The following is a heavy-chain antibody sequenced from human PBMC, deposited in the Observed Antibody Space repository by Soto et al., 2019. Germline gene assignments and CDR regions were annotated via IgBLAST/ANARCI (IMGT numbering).Heavy chain of an antibody. CDR1: GYTFNTYG. Sequence: QIQLVQSGAEVKKPGASVKVSCKTSGYTFNTYGVTWVRQAPGQGLEWIGWISTYNGDTNYAQSVQGRVTMTTDTSTSTAYMDLGSLRSDDTAVYYCVRDRCSSNTWSGTARYNWCDPWGQGTLVTVSS. J-gene: IGHJ5*02. D-gene: IGHD2-2*01. CDR2: ISTYNGDT. CDR3: VRDRCSSNTWSGTARYNWCDP. V-gene: IGHV1-18*01.